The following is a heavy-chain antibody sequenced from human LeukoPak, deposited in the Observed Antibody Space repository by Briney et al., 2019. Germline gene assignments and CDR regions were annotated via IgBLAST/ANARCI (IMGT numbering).Heavy chain of an antibody. CDR3: AKDTFTGYSSSWYSSAGAAIDY. V-gene: IGHV3-43D*03. Sequence: QPGGSLRLSCAASGFTFDDYAMHWVRQAPGKGLEWVSLISWDGGSTYYADSVKGRFTISRDNSKNSLYLQMNSLRAEDTALYYCAKDTFTGYSSSWYSSAGAAIDYWGQGTLVTVSS. CDR1: GFTFDDYA. CDR2: ISWDGGST. J-gene: IGHJ4*02. D-gene: IGHD6-13*01.